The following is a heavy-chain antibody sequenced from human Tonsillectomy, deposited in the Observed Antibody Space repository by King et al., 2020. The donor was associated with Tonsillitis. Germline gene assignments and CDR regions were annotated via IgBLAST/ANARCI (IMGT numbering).Heavy chain of an antibody. J-gene: IGHJ6*03. D-gene: IGHD6-6*01. CDR3: ARGEGYSSSSGGRFYYYYYYMDV. Sequence: VQLVQSGAEVKKPGASVKVSCKASGYTFTNYGITWVRQAPGQGLEWMGWISVYTGHTNYAQNLQGRVTMTTDTSTSTAYMELRSLTSGDTAVYYCARGEGYSSSSGGRFYYYYYYMDVWGKGTSVTVSS. V-gene: IGHV1-18*01. CDR2: ISVYTGHT. CDR1: GYTFTNYG.